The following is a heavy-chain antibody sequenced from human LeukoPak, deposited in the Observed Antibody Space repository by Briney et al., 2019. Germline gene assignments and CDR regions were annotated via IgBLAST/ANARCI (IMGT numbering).Heavy chain of an antibody. CDR3: AKDSSGWGYFQH. J-gene: IGHJ1*01. CDR1: GFTFSSYT. V-gene: IGHV3-23*01. CDR2: ISGSGGST. D-gene: IGHD6-19*01. Sequence: GGSLRLSCAASGFTFSSYTMSWVRQAPGKGLEWVSAISGSGGSTYYADSVKGRFTISRDNSKNTLYLQMNSLRAEDTAVYYCAKDSSGWGYFQHWGQGTLVTVSS.